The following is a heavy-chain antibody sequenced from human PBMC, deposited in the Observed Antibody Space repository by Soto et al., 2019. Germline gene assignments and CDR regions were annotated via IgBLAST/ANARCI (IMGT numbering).Heavy chain of an antibody. J-gene: IGHJ4*02. Sequence: QVHLVQSGAEVKKPGASVKVSCKASGYTFTTYAMHWVRQAPGQGLEWMGRINTDNGNTKYSEKFQGRVTITRDTAASIVYMDLSSLTSEDTAVYYCARVVLRSGSYSGFFPSDYWGQGALVTVSS. CDR2: INTDNGNT. CDR1: GYTFTTYA. V-gene: IGHV1-3*04. CDR3: ARVVLRSGSYSGFFPSDY. D-gene: IGHD1-26*01.